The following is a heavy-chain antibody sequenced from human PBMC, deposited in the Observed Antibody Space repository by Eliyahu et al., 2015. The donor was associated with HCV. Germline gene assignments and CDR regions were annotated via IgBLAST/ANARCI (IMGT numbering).Heavy chain of an antibody. CDR2: INQDGSVK. D-gene: IGHD6-19*01. V-gene: IGHV3-7*01. CDR3: VRAVASRDSF. J-gene: IGHJ4*02. Sequence: SQRGLVQVGGSLRLTCVGSGFTFSNYWMIXVRQAPGKGLEFVANINQDGSVKYYVDSVRGRFTISRDNAKNSVYLQANSLRADDTAVYYCVRAVASRDSFWGQGTLVTVSS. CDR1: GFTFSNYW.